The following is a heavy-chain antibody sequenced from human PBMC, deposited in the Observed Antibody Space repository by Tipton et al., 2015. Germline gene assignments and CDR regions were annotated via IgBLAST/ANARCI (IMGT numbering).Heavy chain of an antibody. D-gene: IGHD4-23*01. V-gene: IGHV4-38-2*01. J-gene: IGHJ4*02. CDR3: ARARGRHGGLFDS. CDR2: ISHSGNT. Sequence: TLSLTCAVSAYSISSDYYWGWIRQPPGKGLEWIGSISHSGNTYYNPSLKSRVTISVDTSKTQFSLKMSSVTASDTAVYYCARARGRHGGLFDSWGQGTLVTVSS. CDR1: AYSISSDYY.